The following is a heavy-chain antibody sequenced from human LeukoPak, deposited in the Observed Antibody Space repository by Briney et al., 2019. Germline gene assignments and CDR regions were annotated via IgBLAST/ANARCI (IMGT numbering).Heavy chain of an antibody. J-gene: IGHJ3*02. CDR2: INPNRGGT. V-gene: IGHV1-2*06. CDR1: GYTFTGYY. CDR3: ARDSPYYYDSSGFDAFDI. D-gene: IGHD3-22*01. Sequence: ASVKVSCKAPGYTFTGYYMHGVRQAPGQGVEWMGRINPNRGGTNYAQTFQGRVTMTRDTSISTAYMELSRLRSDDTAVYYCARDSPYYYDSSGFDAFDIWGQGTMVTVSS.